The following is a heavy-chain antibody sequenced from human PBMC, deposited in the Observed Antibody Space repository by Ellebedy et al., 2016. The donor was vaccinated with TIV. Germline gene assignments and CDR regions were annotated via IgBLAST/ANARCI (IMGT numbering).Heavy chain of an antibody. CDR2: IYHTGRT. V-gene: IGHV4-59*08. CDR3: ARKSRGGWYFDL. D-gene: IGHD3-10*01. Sequence: MPSETLSLTCTVSAGSISNYYWNWIRQPPGKGLEWIAYIYHTGRTDYSPSLESRVTMSLDTSKDQFSLRLSSVTAADTAVYYCARKSRGGWYFDLWGRGTLVTVSS. J-gene: IGHJ2*01. CDR1: AGSISNYY.